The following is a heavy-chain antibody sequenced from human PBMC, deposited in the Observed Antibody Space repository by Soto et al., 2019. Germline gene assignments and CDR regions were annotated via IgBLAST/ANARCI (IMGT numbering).Heavy chain of an antibody. CDR2: INHSGST. D-gene: IGHD3-3*01. J-gene: IGHJ5*02. V-gene: IGHV4-34*01. CDR3: ARGPVTIFGVARGWFDP. CDR1: GGSFIGYY. Sequence: SETLSLTCAVYGGSFIGYYWSWIRQPPGKGLEWIGEINHSGSTNYNPSLKSRVTISVDTSKNQFSLKLSSVTAADTAVYYCARGPVTIFGVARGWFDPWGQGTLVTVSS.